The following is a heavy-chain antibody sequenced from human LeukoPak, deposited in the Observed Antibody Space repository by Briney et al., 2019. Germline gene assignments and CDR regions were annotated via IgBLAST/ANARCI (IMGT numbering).Heavy chain of an antibody. CDR3: ARVSWFPGTSSYYMDV. D-gene: IGHD1-1*01. Sequence: SETLSLTCTVSGGSISSSSYYWSWIRQPPGKGLEWIGYIYYSGTTNYNPSLKSRVTISIDTSKNQFSLKLTSVTAADTAVYYCARVSWFPGTSSYYMDVWGKGTTVTVSS. J-gene: IGHJ6*03. CDR2: IYYSGTT. V-gene: IGHV4-61*01. CDR1: GGSISSSSYY.